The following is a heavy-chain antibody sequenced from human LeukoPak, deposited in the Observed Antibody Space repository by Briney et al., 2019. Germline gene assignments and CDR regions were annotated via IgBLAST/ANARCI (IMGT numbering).Heavy chain of an antibody. CDR3: TSHPPSGLGDF. Sequence: GGSLRLSCATSGFTISDSAMHWVRQASGRGLEWVGRVRSKGNNYETSYAASVKGRFTISRDDSKNTAYLQMNGLKTEDTAVYYCTSHPPSGLGDFWGQGTLVTVSS. CDR1: GFTISDSA. V-gene: IGHV3-73*01. CDR2: VRSKGNNYET. J-gene: IGHJ4*02. D-gene: IGHD7-27*01.